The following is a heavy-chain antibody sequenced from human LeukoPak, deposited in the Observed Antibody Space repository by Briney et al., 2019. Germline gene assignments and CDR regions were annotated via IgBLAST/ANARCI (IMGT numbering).Heavy chain of an antibody. J-gene: IGHJ4*02. CDR3: ARVKWGTIFGVVILPDFDY. CDR2: MNPSGRST. CDR1: GYTLTSYY. V-gene: IGHV1-46*03. Sequence: ASVKVSCKASGYTLTSYYMHWVRQAPGQGLEWMGIMNPSGRSTSYAQKFQGRVTMTRDTSTSTVYMELSSLRSEDTAVYYCARVKWGTIFGVVILPDFDYWGQGTLVTVSS. D-gene: IGHD3-3*01.